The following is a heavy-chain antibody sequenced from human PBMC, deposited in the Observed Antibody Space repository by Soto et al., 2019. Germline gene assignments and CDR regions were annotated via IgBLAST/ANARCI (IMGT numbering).Heavy chain of an antibody. CDR3: ARGHSDPTGPPPGHYYFDS. CDR1: GDSISRGYY. J-gene: IGHJ4*02. V-gene: IGHV4-38-2*01. D-gene: IGHD1-1*01. CDR2: IYHSGTT. Sequence: SETLSLTCAVSGDSISRGYYWAWIRQPPGKGLEYIGSIYHSGTTYYNPSLMSRVTISVDTSKNQFSLKLSSVTAADTAVYYYARGHSDPTGPPPGHYYFDSLRPGTLVTVSS.